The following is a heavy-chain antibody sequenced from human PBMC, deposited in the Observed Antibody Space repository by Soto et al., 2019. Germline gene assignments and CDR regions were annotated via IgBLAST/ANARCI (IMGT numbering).Heavy chain of an antibody. Sequence: QVQLVQSGDEVKKPGASVKVSCQASGYTFSDYAISWVRQAPGQGLEWMGWISASTRNTDQAQNFQGRVIMTLVTSTDTAYMELRNLRSDDTAVYYCVRCYCSVGSCYACWHFDLWGRGTLVTVSS. CDR3: VRCYCSVGSCYACWHFDL. D-gene: IGHD2-15*01. CDR1: GYTFSDYA. J-gene: IGHJ2*01. CDR2: ISASTRNT. V-gene: IGHV1-18*01.